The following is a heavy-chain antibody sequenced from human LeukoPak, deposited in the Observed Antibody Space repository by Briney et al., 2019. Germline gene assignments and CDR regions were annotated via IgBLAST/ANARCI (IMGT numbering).Heavy chain of an antibody. J-gene: IGHJ4*02. CDR1: GYTFTSFG. CDR2: ISAYNGNT. Sequence: ASVKVSCKASGYTFTSFGISWVRQAPGQGLEWMGWISAYNGNTNYAQKLQGRVTMTTDTSTSTAYMELRSLRSDDTAVYYCARDVAYYYGSGSYSIDYWGQGTLVTVSS. D-gene: IGHD3-10*01. CDR3: ARDVAYYYGSGSYSIDY. V-gene: IGHV1-18*01.